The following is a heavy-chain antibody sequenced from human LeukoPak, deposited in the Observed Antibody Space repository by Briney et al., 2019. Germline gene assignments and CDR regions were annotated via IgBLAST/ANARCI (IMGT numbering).Heavy chain of an antibody. CDR1: GGSISSGSYY. CDR2: IYTSGST. D-gene: IGHD2-15*01. J-gene: IGHJ6*03. Sequence: KASETLSLTCTVSGGSISSGSYYWSWIRQPAGKGLEWIGRIYTSGSTNYNPSLKSRVTISVDTSKNQFSLKLGSVTAADTAVYYCARGRGFATPLYYYYYYMDVWGKGTTVTVSS. CDR3: ARGRGFATPLYYYYYYMDV. V-gene: IGHV4-61*02.